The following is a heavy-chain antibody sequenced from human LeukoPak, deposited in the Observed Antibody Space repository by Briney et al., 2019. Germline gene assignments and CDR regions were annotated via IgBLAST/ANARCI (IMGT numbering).Heavy chain of an antibody. Sequence: SETLSLTCAVYGGSFSGYYWSWIRQPPGKGLEWIGEINHSGSTNYNPSLKSRVTISVDTSKNQFSLKLSSVTAADTAAYYCARDRLRGPCLAEAGCDAFDIWGQGTMVTVSS. V-gene: IGHV4-34*01. CDR3: ARDRLRGPCLAEAGCDAFDI. D-gene: IGHD6-13*01. CDR2: INHSGST. J-gene: IGHJ3*02. CDR1: GGSFSGYY.